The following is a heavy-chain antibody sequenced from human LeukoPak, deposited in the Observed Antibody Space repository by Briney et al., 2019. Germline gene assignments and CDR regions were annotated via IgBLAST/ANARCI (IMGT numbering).Heavy chain of an antibody. J-gene: IGHJ5*02. D-gene: IGHD2-15*01. CDR3: AKDLLRYCSGGSCYSGLWFDP. CDR1: GFTFSSYS. V-gene: IGHV3-21*01. Sequence: GGSLRLSCAASGFTFSSYSMNWVRQAPGKGLEWVSSISSSSSYIYYADSVKGRFTISRDNAKNSLYLQMNSLRAEDTAVYYCAKDLLRYCSGGSCYSGLWFDPWGQGTLVTVSS. CDR2: ISSSSSYI.